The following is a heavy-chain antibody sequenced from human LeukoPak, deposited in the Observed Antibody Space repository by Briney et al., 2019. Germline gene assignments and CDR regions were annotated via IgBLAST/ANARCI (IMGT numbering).Heavy chain of an antibody. J-gene: IGHJ4*02. V-gene: IGHV3-53*01. D-gene: IGHD6-13*01. Sequence: PGGSLRLSCAASGFILSHNYMTWVRQAPGKGLEWISVIYIDGTTYYADSVKGRFTLSRDQANNTLYLQMNTLRDEDTAVYYCARGPRYSFYWGKGTLVSVSS. CDR2: IYIDGTT. CDR1: GFILSHNY. CDR3: ARGPRYSFY.